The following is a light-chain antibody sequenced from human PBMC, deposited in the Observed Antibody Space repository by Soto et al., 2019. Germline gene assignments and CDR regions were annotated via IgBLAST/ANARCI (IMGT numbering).Light chain of an antibody. CDR3: QQYGSSGT. CDR2: GAS. Sequence: EIVLPPSPGTISLSPCERSTFSFRASQSVSNNYLAWYQQKPGQAPRLLIYGASNRATGIPDRFSGSGSGTDFTLTISRLEPEDFAVYYCQQYGSSGTFGQGTKVDIK. CDR1: QSVSNNY. V-gene: IGKV3-20*01. J-gene: IGKJ1*01.